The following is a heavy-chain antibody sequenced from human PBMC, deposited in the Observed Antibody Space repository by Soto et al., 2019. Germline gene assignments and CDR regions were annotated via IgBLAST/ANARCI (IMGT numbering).Heavy chain of an antibody. CDR2: IYHSGST. V-gene: IGHV4-38-2*02. CDR3: ARDGVVVVPAAMDYYGMDV. CDR1: GYSISRGYY. D-gene: IGHD2-2*01. J-gene: IGHJ6*02. Sequence: SGTLSLTCAVSGYSISRGYYWGWIRQPPGKGLEWIGSIYHSGSTYYNPSLKSRVTISVDTSKNQFSLKLSSVTAADTAVYYCARDGVVVVPAAMDYYGMDVWGQGTTVTVSS.